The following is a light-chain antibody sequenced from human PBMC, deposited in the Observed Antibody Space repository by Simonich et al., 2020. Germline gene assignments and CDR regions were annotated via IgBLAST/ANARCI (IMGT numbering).Light chain of an antibody. J-gene: IGKJ3*01. Sequence: AIRMTQSPSSLSASTGERVTITGRASQGISSYLAWYQTKPGKAPKLLIYAASTLQSGVPSRFSGSGSGTDFTLTISCLQSEDFATYYCQQYDNLPFTFGPGTKVDIK. CDR3: QQYDNLPFT. CDR2: AAS. V-gene: IGKV1-8*01. CDR1: QGISSY.